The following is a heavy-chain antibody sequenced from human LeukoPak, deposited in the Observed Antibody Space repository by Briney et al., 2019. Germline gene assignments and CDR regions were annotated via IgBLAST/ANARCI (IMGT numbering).Heavy chain of an antibody. CDR3: IRHPGSYNVLTGYSYYFDY. Sequence: GGSLRLSCVGSGFTSGSYWMSWVRQAPGKGLEWVANIKHDGSDHYYADSAAGRFTISRDNAKNSLYLEMSSLRAEDAAVYFCIRHPGSYNVLTGYSYYFDYWGQGTLVTVSS. V-gene: IGHV3-7*01. D-gene: IGHD3-9*01. J-gene: IGHJ4*02. CDR2: IKHDGSDH. CDR1: GFTSGSYW.